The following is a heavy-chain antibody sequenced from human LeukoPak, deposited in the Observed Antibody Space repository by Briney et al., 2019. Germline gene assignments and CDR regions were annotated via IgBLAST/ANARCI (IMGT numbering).Heavy chain of an antibody. V-gene: IGHV4-61*02. Sequence: TSETLSLTCIVSGGSISSGSHYWSWIRQPAGKGLEWIGRIYTSGSTNYNPSLKSRVTMSVDTSKNQFSLKLSSVTAADTAVYYCARYYDSSPYYFDYWGQGTLVTVSS. J-gene: IGHJ4*02. CDR2: IYTSGST. CDR3: ARYYDSSPYYFDY. CDR1: GGSISSGSHY. D-gene: IGHD3-22*01.